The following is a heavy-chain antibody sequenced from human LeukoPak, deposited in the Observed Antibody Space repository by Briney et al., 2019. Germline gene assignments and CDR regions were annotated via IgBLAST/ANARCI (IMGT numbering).Heavy chain of an antibody. J-gene: IGHJ6*02. CDR2: IYYSGST. CDR1: GASISSSGYY. D-gene: IGHD3-10*01. V-gene: IGHV4-31*03. Sequence: SETLSLTCTVSGASISSSGYYWSWIRQHPGKGLEWIGYIYYSGSTSYNPSLKSRVTISVDTSKNQFSLKLSSVTAADTAVYYCARGRPNIIYYYYGMDVWGQGTTVTVSS. CDR3: ARGRPNIIYYYYGMDV.